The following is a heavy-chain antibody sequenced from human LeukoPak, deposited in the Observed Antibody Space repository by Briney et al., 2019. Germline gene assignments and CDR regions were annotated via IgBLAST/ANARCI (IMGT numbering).Heavy chain of an antibody. CDR3: APSSYDYGMDV. CDR1: GFTFSNYG. V-gene: IGHV3-30*03. CDR2: ISYDGSNK. D-gene: IGHD2/OR15-2a*01. J-gene: IGHJ6*02. Sequence: GGSLRLSCAASGFTFSNYGMHWVRQAPGKGLEWVAVISYDGSNKYYADSVKGRFTISRDNSKNTLYLQMNSLRAEDTAVYYCAPSSYDYGMDVWGQGTTVTVSS.